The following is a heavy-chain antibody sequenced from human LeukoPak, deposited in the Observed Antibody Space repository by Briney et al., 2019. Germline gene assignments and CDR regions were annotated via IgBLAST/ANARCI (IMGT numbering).Heavy chain of an antibody. Sequence: ASVKVSCKASGYTFTSYGISWVRQAPGQGLEWMEWISAYNGNTNYAQKPQGRVTMTRNTSISTAYMELSSLRSEDTAVYYCARGFGSGSYYSRSSKTKYYYYYYMDVWGKGTTVTISS. D-gene: IGHD3-10*01. CDR3: ARGFGSGSYYSRSSKTKYYYYYYMDV. CDR1: GYTFTSYG. CDR2: ISAYNGNT. J-gene: IGHJ6*03. V-gene: IGHV1-18*01.